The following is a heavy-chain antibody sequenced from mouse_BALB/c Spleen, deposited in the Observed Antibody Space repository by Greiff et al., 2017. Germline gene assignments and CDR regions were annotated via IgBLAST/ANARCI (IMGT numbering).Heavy chain of an antibody. CDR1: GYTFTSYW. Sequence: VQLQESGAELARPGASVKLSCKASGYTFTSYWMQWVKQRPGQGLEWIGAIYPGDGDTRYTQKFKGKATLTADKSSSTAYMQLSSLASEDSAVYYCATMITTAYYFDYWGQGTTLTVSS. V-gene: IGHV1-87*01. D-gene: IGHD2-4*01. J-gene: IGHJ2*01. CDR3: ATMITTAYYFDY. CDR2: IYPGDGDT.